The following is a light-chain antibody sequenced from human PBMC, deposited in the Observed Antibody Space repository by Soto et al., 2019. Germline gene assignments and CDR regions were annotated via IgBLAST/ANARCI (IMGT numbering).Light chain of an antibody. J-gene: IGKJ4*01. Sequence: AIQLTQSPSSLSASVGDRVTITCRASQGISSALAWYQQKPGKAPKLLIYDASSLESGVPSRFSGSGSWTDFSLTISSLQPEDFATYYCQQFNSYPSLTFGGGNKVEIK. V-gene: IGKV1-13*02. CDR3: QQFNSYPSLT. CDR1: QGISSA. CDR2: DAS.